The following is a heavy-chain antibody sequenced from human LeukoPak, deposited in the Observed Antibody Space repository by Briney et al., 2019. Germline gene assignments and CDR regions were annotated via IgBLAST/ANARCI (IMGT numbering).Heavy chain of an antibody. V-gene: IGHV4-34*01. Sequence: SETLSLTCAVYGGSSSGYYWSWIRQPPGKGLEWIGEINHSGSTNYNPSLKSRVTISVDTSKNQFSLKLSSVTAADTAAYYCARGRSHYGSGSYFFDYWGQGTLVTVSS. J-gene: IGHJ4*02. D-gene: IGHD3-10*01. CDR2: INHSGST. CDR1: GGSSSGYY. CDR3: ARGRSHYGSGSYFFDY.